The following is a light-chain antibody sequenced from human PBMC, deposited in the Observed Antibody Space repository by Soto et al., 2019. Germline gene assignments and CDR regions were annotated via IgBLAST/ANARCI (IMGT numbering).Light chain of an antibody. Sequence: QSVLTQPASVSGSPGQSITISCTGTSSDVGGYNYVSWYQQHPGKAPKLMIYDVSNRPSGVSNRFSGSKSGNTASLTISGLQAEDEADYYCSSYTSSSTYVIFGGGNKVNV. CDR2: DVS. CDR1: SSDVGGYNY. J-gene: IGLJ2*01. V-gene: IGLV2-14*01. CDR3: SSYTSSSTYVI.